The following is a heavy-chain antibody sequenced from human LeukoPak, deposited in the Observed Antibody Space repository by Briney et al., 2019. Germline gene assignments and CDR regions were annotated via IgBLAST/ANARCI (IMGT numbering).Heavy chain of an antibody. V-gene: IGHV4-61*08. CDR3: ARPRQGYGRGYYFDS. D-gene: IGHD2-15*01. J-gene: IGHJ4*02. CDR1: GDSISSDDYF. CDR2: VYYTGGT. Sequence: SETLSLTCTVSGDSISSDDYFWSWLRQPPGKEPEWIGYVYYTGGTNYKPSLSGRVTISVDTSKNQFSLKLSSVTAADTAVYYCARPRQGYGRGYYFDSWGQGTLVTVSS.